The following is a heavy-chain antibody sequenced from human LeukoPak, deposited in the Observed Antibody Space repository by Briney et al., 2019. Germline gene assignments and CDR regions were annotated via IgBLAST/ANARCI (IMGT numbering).Heavy chain of an antibody. V-gene: IGHV1-2*02. D-gene: IGHD7-27*01. J-gene: IGHJ6*02. CDR3: ARVGKVELGNYYYYYGMDV. CDR1: GYTFTGYY. Sequence: GASVKVSCKASGYTFTGYYMHWVRQAPGQGLEWMGWINPNSGGTNYAQKFQGRVTMTRDTSISTAYMELSRLRSDDTAVYYCARVGKVELGNYYYYYGMDVWGQGTTVTVSS. CDR2: INPNSGGT.